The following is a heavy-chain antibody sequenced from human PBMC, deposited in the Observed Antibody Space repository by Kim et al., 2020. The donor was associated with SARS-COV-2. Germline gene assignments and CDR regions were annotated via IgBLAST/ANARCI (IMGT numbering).Heavy chain of an antibody. J-gene: IGHJ4*02. CDR3: ARGYNYGD. Sequence: ASVKVSCKTSGYTFTDYRISWVRQAPGQGLEWVGWISAQTGDADYAPKLQGRVTMTTDTSTTTAYLKLSSLRSDDSAVDYCARGYNYGDWGQGTLVTVSS. V-gene: IGHV1-18*01. CDR1: GYTFTDYR. CDR2: ISAQTGDA. D-gene: IGHD1-1*01.